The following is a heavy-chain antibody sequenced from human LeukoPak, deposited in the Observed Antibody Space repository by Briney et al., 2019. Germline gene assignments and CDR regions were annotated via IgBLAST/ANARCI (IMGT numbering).Heavy chain of an antibody. CDR2: INLTGGST. Sequence: GASVKVSCKASGYTFTGYYMHWVRQAPGQGLEWLGIINLTGGSTNYAQKFQGRVTMTWDTSTSTVYMELSSLRSEDTAVYYCARDDSSGYCPYWGQGTLVTVSS. D-gene: IGHD3-22*01. V-gene: IGHV1-46*01. J-gene: IGHJ4*02. CDR3: ARDDSSGYCPY. CDR1: GYTFTGYY.